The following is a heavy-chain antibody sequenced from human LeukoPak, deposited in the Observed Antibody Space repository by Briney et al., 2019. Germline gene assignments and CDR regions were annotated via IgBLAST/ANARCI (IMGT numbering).Heavy chain of an antibody. J-gene: IGHJ4*02. CDR1: GFSFSNSA. D-gene: IGHD2-21*01. V-gene: IGHV3-30*02. CDR2: IRYDGSDK. Sequence: GGSLRLSCAASGFSFSNSAMHWVRRAPGKGLEWVAFIRYDGSDKYYADSVKGRFTISRDTSKNTLYLQMNGLRDEDTAVYYCAKDLVGGWGFAYWGQGTLVTVSS. CDR3: AKDLVGGWGFAY.